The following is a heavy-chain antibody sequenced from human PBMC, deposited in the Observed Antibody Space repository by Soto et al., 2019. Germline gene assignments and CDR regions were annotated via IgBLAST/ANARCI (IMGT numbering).Heavy chain of an antibody. CDR1: GYIFTNYA. CDR3: ARDNDVWTGYFFDI. Sequence: QVQLVQSGAEVRKPGASVKVSCKASGYIFTNYAISWVRQAPGQGPEWMGWISGYNGDTNTHYSQKFQGRVTMTTDMSTTTAYMELRSLRSDDTAVYYCARDNDVWTGYFFDIWGQGTLVTVSS. D-gene: IGHD3-3*01. V-gene: IGHV1-18*01. CDR2: ISGYNGDTNT. J-gene: IGHJ4*02.